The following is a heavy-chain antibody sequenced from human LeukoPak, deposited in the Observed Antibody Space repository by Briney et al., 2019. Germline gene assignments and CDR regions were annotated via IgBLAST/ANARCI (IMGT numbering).Heavy chain of an antibody. CDR2: IWSDGSQK. CDR3: AGERSGSWLDY. J-gene: IGHJ4*02. D-gene: IGHD3-22*01. CDR1: GFRFNYYA. V-gene: IGHV3-33*01. Sequence: GGSLRLSCAASGFRFNYYAIHWVRQAPGKGREWVAVIWSDGSQKYHADSVKGRFTLSRDNSKNTAYLQMNSLRAEDPALYSCAGERSGSWLDYWGQGTLVTVSS.